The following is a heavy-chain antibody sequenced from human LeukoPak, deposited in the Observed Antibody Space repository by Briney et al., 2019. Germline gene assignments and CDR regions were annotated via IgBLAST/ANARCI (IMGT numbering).Heavy chain of an antibody. CDR1: GFTFSTYT. V-gene: IGHV3-48*01. J-gene: IGHJ4*02. D-gene: IGHD1-1*01. Sequence: PGGSLRLSCAGSGFTFSTYTMNWVRQAPGKGLEWISYISRSSSTIYYADSVTGRFTISRDNANSSLYLQMNSLRAEDTAVYYCAREWRATYNDYWGQGTLVTVSS. CDR2: ISRSSSTI. CDR3: AREWRATYNDY.